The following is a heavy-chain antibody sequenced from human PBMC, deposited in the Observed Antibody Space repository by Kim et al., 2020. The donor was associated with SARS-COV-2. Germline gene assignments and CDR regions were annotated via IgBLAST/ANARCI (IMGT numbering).Heavy chain of an antibody. CDR1: GFTFTKVW. V-gene: IGHV3-15*01. D-gene: IGHD2-21*01. Sequence: GGSLRLSCAASGFTFTKVWLSWVRQAPGKGLEWVGRIRSKADGGTADYAAPVKGRFTISRDDSKNTLYLQMNGLRAEDTALYHCTTDYERIGGLCDGETCYPASLWGQGTLVTVSS. J-gene: IGHJ4*02. CDR2: IRSKADGGTA. CDR3: TTDYERIGGLCDGETCYPASL.